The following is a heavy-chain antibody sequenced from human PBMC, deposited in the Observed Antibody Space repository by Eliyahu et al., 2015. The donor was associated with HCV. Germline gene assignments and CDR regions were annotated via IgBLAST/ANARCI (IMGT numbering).Heavy chain of an antibody. D-gene: IGHD6-13*01. V-gene: IGHV3-48*03. CDR1: GFTFSSYE. CDR2: ISSSAGSI. CDR3: ASIGFCGAGTCQSGY. J-gene: IGHJ4*02. Sequence: EVKLVESGGKLVQPGGSLXXSCTASGFTFSSYEMXWVRQAPGKGLEWVSYISSSAGSIYYADSVKGRFTVSRDNAKNSLYLQMNNLRAEDTAVYYCASIGFCGAGTCQSGYWGQGTLATVSS.